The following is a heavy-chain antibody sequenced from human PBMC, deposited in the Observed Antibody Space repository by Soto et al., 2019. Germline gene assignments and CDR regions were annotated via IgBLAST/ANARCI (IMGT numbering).Heavy chain of an antibody. D-gene: IGHD2-2*01. J-gene: IGHJ6*02. V-gene: IGHV1-69*13. CDR3: ARDLVVVVPAASYYDGTDV. CDR2: IIPIFGTA. Sequence: SVKVSCKASGGTFSSYAISWVRQAPGQGLEWMGGIIPIFGTANYAQKFQGRVTITADESTSTAYMELSSLRSEDTAVYYCARDLVVVVPAASYYDGTDVWGQGTTVTVSS. CDR1: GGTFSSYA.